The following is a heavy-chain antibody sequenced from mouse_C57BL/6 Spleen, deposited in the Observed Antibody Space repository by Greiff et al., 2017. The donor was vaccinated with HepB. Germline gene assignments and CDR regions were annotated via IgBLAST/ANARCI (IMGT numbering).Heavy chain of an antibody. Sequence: QVTLKESGPGILQPSQTLSLTCSFSGFSLSTFGMGVGWIRQPSGKGLEWLAHIWWDDDKYYNPALKSRLTISKDTSKNQVFLKIANVDTADTATYYCARIEYYGSSYNYAMDYWGQGTSVTVSS. V-gene: IGHV8-8*01. D-gene: IGHD1-1*01. CDR3: ARIEYYGSSYNYAMDY. CDR1: GFSLSTFGMG. J-gene: IGHJ4*01. CDR2: IWWDDDK.